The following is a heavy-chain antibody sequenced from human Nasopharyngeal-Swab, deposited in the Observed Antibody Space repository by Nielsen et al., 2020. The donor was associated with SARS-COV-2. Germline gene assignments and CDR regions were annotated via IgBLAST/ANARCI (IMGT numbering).Heavy chain of an antibody. CDR1: GFTFSSHA. CDR2: ISYDGSNK. V-gene: IGHV3-30*04. D-gene: IGHD5-18*01. J-gene: IGHJ6*02. Sequence: GESLKISCAASGFTFSSHAMHWVRQAPGKGLEWVAVISYDGSNKYYADSVKGRFTISRDNSKNTLYLQMNSLRAEDTAVYYCARDAGGGYSYGWTYYYYGMDVWGQGTMVTVSS. CDR3: ARDAGGGYSYGWTYYYYGMDV.